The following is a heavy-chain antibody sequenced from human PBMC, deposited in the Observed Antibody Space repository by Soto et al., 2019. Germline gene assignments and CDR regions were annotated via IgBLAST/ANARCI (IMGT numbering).Heavy chain of an antibody. CDR1: GDNLTKLY. J-gene: IGHJ4*02. D-gene: IGHD2-15*01. CDR2: VDPEAGET. Sequence: QVHLVQSGAEVKKPGASVKVSCKVCGDNLTKLYMYWVRQAPGKVLEWMGGVDPEAGETIYAQKFQGRVTMTEDTSTDTAYMALSSLRSEDTAVSYCATRSLDCSGDDRDGTSWCQGTLVTVSS. CDR3: ATRSLDCSGDDRDGTS. V-gene: IGHV1-24*01.